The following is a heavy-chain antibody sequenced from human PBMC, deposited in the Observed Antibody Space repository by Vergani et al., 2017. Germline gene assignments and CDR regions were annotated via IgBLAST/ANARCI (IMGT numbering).Heavy chain of an antibody. CDR3: ARWGVGDFWGGYYIGAFDI. CDR2: INHSGST. Sequence: QVQLQQWGAGLLKPSETLSLTCAVYGGSFSGYYWSWIRQPPGKGLEWIGEINHSGSTNYNPSLKRRVTISVDTSKNQFSLKLSSVTAADTAVYYCARWGVGDFWGGYYIGAFDIWGQGTMVTVSS. V-gene: IGHV4-34*01. CDR1: GGSFSGYY. D-gene: IGHD3-3*01. J-gene: IGHJ3*02.